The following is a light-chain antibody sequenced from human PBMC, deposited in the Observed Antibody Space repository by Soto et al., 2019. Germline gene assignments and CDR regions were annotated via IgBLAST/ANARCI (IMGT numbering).Light chain of an antibody. CDR1: QNIRSD. CDR2: GAS. J-gene: IGKJ4*01. V-gene: IGKV3-15*01. Sequence: EIVMTQSPATLSVSPGERVTLSCRASQNIRSDLAWYQQKPGQAPRLLMYGASIRATGIPARFSGSGSGTDFTLTISSLQSEDLALYYCQQAYSFPLTFGGGTKVEMK. CDR3: QQAYSFPLT.